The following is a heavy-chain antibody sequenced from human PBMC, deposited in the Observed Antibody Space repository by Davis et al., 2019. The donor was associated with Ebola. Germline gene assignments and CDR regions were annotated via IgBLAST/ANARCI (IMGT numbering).Heavy chain of an antibody. CDR3: ARSVVRRWFDP. J-gene: IGHJ5*02. Sequence: SETLSLTCAVYGGSFSDDYWTWVRQPPGKGLEWIGYIYYSGSTNYNPSLKSRVTISVDTSKNQFSLKLSSVTAADTAVYYCARSVVRRWFDPWGQGTLVTVSS. CDR2: IYYSGST. V-gene: IGHV4-59*12. CDR1: GGSFSDDY.